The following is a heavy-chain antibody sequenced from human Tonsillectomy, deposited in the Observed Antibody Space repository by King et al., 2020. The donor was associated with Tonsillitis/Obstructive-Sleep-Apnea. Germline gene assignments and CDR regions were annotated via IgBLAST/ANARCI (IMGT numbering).Heavy chain of an antibody. CDR2: ISSNSNYI. J-gene: IGHJ4*02. V-gene: IGHV3-21*01. CDR1: GFTFSTYS. CDR3: ASTLQGGSSSLDY. D-gene: IGHD6-6*01. Sequence: VQLVESGGGLVKPGGSLRLSCAASGFTFSTYSMNWVRQAPGKGLEWVSSISSNSNYIYYADSVKGRFTISRDNAKNSLYLQMNSLRAEDTAVYYCASTLQGGSSSLDYWGQRTLVTVSS.